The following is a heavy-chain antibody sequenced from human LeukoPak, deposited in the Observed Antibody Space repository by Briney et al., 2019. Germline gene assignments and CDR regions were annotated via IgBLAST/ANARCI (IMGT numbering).Heavy chain of an antibody. CDR3: ARGALYYYDY. Sequence: GASVKVSCKASGYTFNTYAMHWVRQAPGQRLEWMGWINAGNGNTKHSQEFQGRVTITRDTSASTAYMELSSLRSEDMAVYYCARGALYYYDYWGQGTLVTVSS. CDR1: GYTFNTYA. CDR2: INAGNGNT. D-gene: IGHD2-15*01. V-gene: IGHV1-3*03. J-gene: IGHJ4*02.